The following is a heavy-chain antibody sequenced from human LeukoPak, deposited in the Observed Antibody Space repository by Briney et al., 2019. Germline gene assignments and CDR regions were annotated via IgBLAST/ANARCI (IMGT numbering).Heavy chain of an antibody. D-gene: IGHD3-16*02. CDR1: GFTFNNYA. CDR2: IYYSGST. CDR3: ARGPVDENLDTFGGVIAFDY. V-gene: IGHV4-59*08. Sequence: GSLRLSCTAAGFTFNNYAMSWVRQAPGKGLEWIGYIYYSGSTNYNPSLKSRVTISVDTSKNQFSLKLSSVTAADTAVYYCARGPVDENLDTFGGVIAFDYWGQGTLVTVSS. J-gene: IGHJ4*02.